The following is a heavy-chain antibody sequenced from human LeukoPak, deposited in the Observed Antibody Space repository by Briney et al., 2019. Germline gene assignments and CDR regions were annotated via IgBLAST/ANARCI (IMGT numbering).Heavy chain of an antibody. J-gene: IGHJ2*01. V-gene: IGHV3-48*04. D-gene: IGHD4-17*01. CDR3: ARVVTTVSWYFDL. Sequence: GGSLRLSCAASGFTFSSYSMNWVRQAPGKGLEWVSSISSSGSTIYYADSVKGRFTISRDNAKNSLYLQMNSLRAEDTAIYYCARVVTTVSWYFDLWGRGTLVTVSS. CDR1: GFTFSSYS. CDR2: ISSSGSTI.